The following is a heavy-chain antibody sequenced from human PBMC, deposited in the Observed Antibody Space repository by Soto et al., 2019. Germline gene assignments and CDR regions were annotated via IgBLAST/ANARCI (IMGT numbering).Heavy chain of an antibody. J-gene: IGHJ6*02. CDR1: GGTFSSYA. CDR2: IIPIFGTA. D-gene: IGHD3-3*01. CDR3: ARTTDSVIFGVVISPYGMDV. Sequence: SVKVSCKASGGTFSSYAIGWVRQAPGQGLEWMGGIIPIFGTANYAQKFQGRVTITADESTSTAYMELSSLRSEDTAVYYCARTTDSVIFGVVISPYGMDVWGQGTTVTVSS. V-gene: IGHV1-69*13.